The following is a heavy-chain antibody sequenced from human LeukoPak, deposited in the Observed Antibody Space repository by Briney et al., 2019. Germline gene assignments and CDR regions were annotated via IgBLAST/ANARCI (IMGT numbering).Heavy chain of an antibody. CDR3: ARDNLDYYDSSGYYSDY. CDR1: GFTFSSYS. Sequence: GSLRLSCAASGFTFSSYSMNWVRQAPGKGLEWVSSISSSSSYIYYADSVKGRFTISRDNAKNSLYLQMNSLRAEDTAVYYCARDNLDYYDSSGYYSDYWGQGTLVTVSS. D-gene: IGHD3-22*01. J-gene: IGHJ4*02. V-gene: IGHV3-21*01. CDR2: ISSSSSYI.